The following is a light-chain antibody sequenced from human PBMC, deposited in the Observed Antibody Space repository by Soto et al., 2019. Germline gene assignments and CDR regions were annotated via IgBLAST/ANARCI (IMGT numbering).Light chain of an antibody. V-gene: IGKV3-20*01. CDR2: GSS. CDR3: QQYCSSLT. J-gene: IGKJ4*01. CDR1: QSVSSSY. Sequence: EIVLTQSPGTLSLSPGERATLSCRASQSVSSSYVAWYQHKPCPAPRLLIDGSSSSATGIPDRFSGSGSGTDFTLTISRLEHEDFAVYYYQQYCSSLTFGGGTKVEIK.